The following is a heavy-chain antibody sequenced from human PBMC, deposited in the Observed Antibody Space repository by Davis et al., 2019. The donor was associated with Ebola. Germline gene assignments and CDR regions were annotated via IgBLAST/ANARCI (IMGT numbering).Heavy chain of an antibody. CDR2: INPNSGGT. CDR1: GYTFTGYY. D-gene: IGHD2-21*02. V-gene: IGHV1-2*06. CDR3: ARVEHIVVVTAIPFDY. Sequence: ASVKVSCKASGYTFTGYYMHWVRQPPGQGLEWMGRINPNSGGTNYAQKFQGRVTMTRDTSISTAYMELSRLRSDDTAVYYCARVEHIVVVTAIPFDYWGQGTLVTVSS. J-gene: IGHJ4*02.